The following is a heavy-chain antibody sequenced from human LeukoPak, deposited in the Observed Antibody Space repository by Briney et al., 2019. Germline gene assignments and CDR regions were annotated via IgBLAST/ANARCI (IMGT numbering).Heavy chain of an antibody. V-gene: IGHV1-2*02. CDR1: GSTFTGYY. D-gene: IGHD2-15*01. CDR2: INPNSGGT. J-gene: IGHJ4*02. Sequence: ASVKVSCKASGSTFTGYYMHWVRQAPGQGLEWMGWINPNSGGTDYAQKFQGRVTMTRDTSISTAYMELKWLGSDDTAVYYCARGGYCRSGNCFVLAAEFDYWGQGTLVTVSS. CDR3: ARGGYCRSGNCFVLAAEFDY.